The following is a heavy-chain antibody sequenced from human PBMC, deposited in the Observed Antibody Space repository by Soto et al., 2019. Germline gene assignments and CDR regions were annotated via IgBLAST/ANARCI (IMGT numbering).Heavy chain of an antibody. Sequence: QVQLVQSGAEVKKPESSVKVSCKAPGGTFSTYAISWVRQAPGQGLEWMGGIIPMFGTANYAQRFQDRVTXTSXASTNTVYMELSSLRSEDTAVYFCASGIQLWLRRINNGYSGWGQGTLVTVSS. CDR3: ASGIQLWLRRINNGYSG. CDR2: IIPMFGTA. CDR1: GGTFSTYA. J-gene: IGHJ4*02. V-gene: IGHV1-69*05. D-gene: IGHD5-18*01.